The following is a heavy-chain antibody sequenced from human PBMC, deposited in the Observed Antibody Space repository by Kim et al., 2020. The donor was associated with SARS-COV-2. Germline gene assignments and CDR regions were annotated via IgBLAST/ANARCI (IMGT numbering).Heavy chain of an antibody. CDR2: IYYSGST. CDR3: ARHSAPPYDYGANGGFDY. V-gene: IGHV4-39*01. J-gene: IGHJ4*02. Sequence: SETLSLTCTVSGGSISSSSYYWGWIRQPPGKGLEWIGSIYYSGSTYYNPSLKSRVTISVDTSKNQFSLKLSSVTAADTAVYYCARHSAPPYDYGANGGFDYWGQGTLVTVSS. CDR1: GGSISSSSYY. D-gene: IGHD4-17*01.